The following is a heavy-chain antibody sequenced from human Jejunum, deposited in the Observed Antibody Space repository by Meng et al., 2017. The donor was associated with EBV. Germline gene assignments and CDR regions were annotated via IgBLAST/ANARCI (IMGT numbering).Heavy chain of an antibody. CDR1: GGSISDNDW. D-gene: IGHD3-22*01. V-gene: IGHV4-4*02. Sequence: QLTEPCPRLGKASGTRSVTCVVSGGSISDNDWWSWVRQPPGKGLEWLGEIYHGGGTNYNPSLESRVTISVDKSKNQFSLKLNSVTVADTAVYYCAGNGYYALEYWGPGILVTVSS. J-gene: IGHJ4*02. CDR2: IYHGGGT. CDR3: AGNGYYALEY.